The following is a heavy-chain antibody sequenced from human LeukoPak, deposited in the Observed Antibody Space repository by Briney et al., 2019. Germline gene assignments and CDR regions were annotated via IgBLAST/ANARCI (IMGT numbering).Heavy chain of an antibody. CDR2: INPNSGGT. V-gene: IGHV1-2*06. CDR3: ARGPNLLEWLTFDY. D-gene: IGHD3-3*01. Sequence: GASVKVSCKASGYTFTGYYMHWVRQAPGQGLEWMGRINPNSGGTNYAQKFQGRVTMTRDTSISTAYMELSRLRSDDTAVYYCARGPNLLEWLTFDYWGQGTPVTVSS. CDR1: GYTFTGYY. J-gene: IGHJ4*02.